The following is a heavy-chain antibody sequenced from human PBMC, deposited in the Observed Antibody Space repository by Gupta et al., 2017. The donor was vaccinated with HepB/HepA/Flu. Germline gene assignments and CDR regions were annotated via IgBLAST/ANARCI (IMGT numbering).Heavy chain of an antibody. V-gene: IGHV3-30*18. Sequence: QVQLVECGGGVVKQGRSLRLSCAASGYTFSDFGMPWVRQTPGKGLEWVAVISYDGSNKYYRDSVKGRFTISRDNSKNTVYLQMNSLRAEDTAMYYCANEDYDGNSAAHWGQGTLVTVSS. CDR2: ISYDGSNK. CDR3: ANEDYDGNSAAH. J-gene: IGHJ4*02. CDR1: GYTFSDFG. D-gene: IGHD4-23*01.